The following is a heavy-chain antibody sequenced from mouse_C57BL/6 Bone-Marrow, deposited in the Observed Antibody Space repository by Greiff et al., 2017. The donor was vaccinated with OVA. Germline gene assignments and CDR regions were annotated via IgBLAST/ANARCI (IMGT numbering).Heavy chain of an antibody. CDR2: IHPSDSDT. V-gene: IGHV1-74*01. J-gene: IGHJ3*01. Sequence: QVQLQQPGAELVKPGASVKVSCKASGYTFTSYWMHWVKQRPGQGLEWIGRIHPSDSDTNYNQKFKGKATLPVDKSSSTAYMQLSSLTSEDSAVEYCAIEVAYYGFAYWGQGTLVTVSA. D-gene: IGHD2-10*01. CDR3: AIEVAYYGFAY. CDR1: GYTFTSYW.